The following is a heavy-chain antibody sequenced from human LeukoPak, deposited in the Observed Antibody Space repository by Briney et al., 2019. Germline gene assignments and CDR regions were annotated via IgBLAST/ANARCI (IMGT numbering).Heavy chain of an antibody. D-gene: IGHD2-15*01. J-gene: IGHJ3*02. CDR3: TTDPIATGGDAFDI. CDR2: IKSKTDGGTT. Sequence: GGSLRLSCAGSGFTFSNAWMNWVRQAPGKGLEWVGRIKSKTDGGTTDYAAPVKGRFTISRDDSKNTLYLQMNSLKTEDTAVYYCTTDPIATGGDAFDIWGQGTMVTVSS. V-gene: IGHV3-15*07. CDR1: GFTFSNAW.